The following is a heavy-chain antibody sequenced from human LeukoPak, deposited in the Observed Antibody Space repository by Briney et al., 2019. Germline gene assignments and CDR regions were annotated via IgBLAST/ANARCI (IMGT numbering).Heavy chain of an antibody. J-gene: IGHJ3*02. Sequence: ASVKVSCRASGYTFTGYYMHWVRQAPGQGLEWMGWINPNSGGTNYAQKFQGRVTMTRDTSISTAYMELSRLRSDDTAVYYCARGYILNDAFDIWGQGTMVAVSS. V-gene: IGHV1-2*02. CDR1: GYTFTGYY. CDR2: INPNSGGT. D-gene: IGHD5-12*01. CDR3: ARGYILNDAFDI.